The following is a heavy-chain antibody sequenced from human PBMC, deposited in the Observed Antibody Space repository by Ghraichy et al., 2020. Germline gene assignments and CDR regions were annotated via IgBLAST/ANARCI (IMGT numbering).Heavy chain of an antibody. CDR1: GFTFSSYA. Sequence: GGSLRLSCAASGFTFSSYAMHWVRQAPGKGLEWVAVISYDGSNKYYADSVKGRFTISRDNSKNTLYLQMNSLRAEDTAVYYCARDDYDFWSGYDYYYYYGMDVWGQGTTATVSS. CDR3: ARDDYDFWSGYDYYYYYGMDV. D-gene: IGHD3-3*01. CDR2: ISYDGSNK. J-gene: IGHJ6*02. V-gene: IGHV3-30-3*01.